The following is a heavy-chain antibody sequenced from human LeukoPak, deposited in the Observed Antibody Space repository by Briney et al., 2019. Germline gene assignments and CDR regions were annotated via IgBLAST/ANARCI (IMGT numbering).Heavy chain of an antibody. Sequence: SETLSLTCAVYGGSFSGYYWSWIRQPPGKGLEWIGEINHSGSTNYNPSLKSRVTISVDTSKNQFSLKLSSVTAADTAVYYCARGHLQRLRYFDWPRKRYYFDYWGQGTLVTVSS. CDR2: INHSGST. CDR3: ARGHLQRLRYFDWPRKRYYFDY. CDR1: GGSFSGYY. D-gene: IGHD3-9*01. J-gene: IGHJ4*02. V-gene: IGHV4-34*01.